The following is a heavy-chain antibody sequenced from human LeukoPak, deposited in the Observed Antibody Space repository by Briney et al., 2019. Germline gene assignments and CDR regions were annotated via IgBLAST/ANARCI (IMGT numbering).Heavy chain of an antibody. D-gene: IGHD4-23*01. Sequence: SETLSLTCTVSGGSISSGDYYWSWIRQPPGKGLEWIGYIYYSGSTYYNPSLKSRVTISVDTSKNQFPLKLGSVTAADTAVYYCARGMVVTASCLFDYWGQGTLVTVSS. J-gene: IGHJ4*02. CDR3: ARGMVVTASCLFDY. V-gene: IGHV4-30-4*08. CDR2: IYYSGST. CDR1: GGSISSGDYY.